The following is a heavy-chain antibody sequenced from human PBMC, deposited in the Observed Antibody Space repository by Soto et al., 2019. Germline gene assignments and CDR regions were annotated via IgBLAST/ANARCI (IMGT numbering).Heavy chain of an antibody. Sequence: GGSLRLSCVASGFTFSSYALNWVRQAPGRGLEWVSAISGSGGTTYYADSVKGRFTISRDNYKNTLFLQMNSLRADDAAIYYCAKPSKVISTSFDHWGQGSLVTVSS. V-gene: IGHV3-23*01. J-gene: IGHJ4*02. CDR2: ISGSGGTT. CDR1: GFTFSSYA. CDR3: AKPSKVISTSFDH. D-gene: IGHD3-22*01.